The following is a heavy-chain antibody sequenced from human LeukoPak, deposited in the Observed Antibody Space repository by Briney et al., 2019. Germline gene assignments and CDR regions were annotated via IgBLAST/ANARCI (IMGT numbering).Heavy chain of an antibody. CDR3: ARLADRSRYFREITLYYFDY. Sequence: GGSLRLSCAASGFTFSSYSMNWVRQAPGKGLEWVSSISGSSSYINYADSVKGRFTISRDNAQNSLFLQLNSLRAEDTAVYYCARLADRSRYFREITLYYFDYWGQGTLVTVSS. CDR2: ISGSSSYI. CDR1: GFTFSSYS. D-gene: IGHD3-22*01. V-gene: IGHV3-21*01. J-gene: IGHJ4*02.